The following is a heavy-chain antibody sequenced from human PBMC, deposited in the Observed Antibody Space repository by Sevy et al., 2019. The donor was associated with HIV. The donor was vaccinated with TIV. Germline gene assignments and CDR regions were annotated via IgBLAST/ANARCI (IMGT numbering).Heavy chain of an antibody. CDR1: GFSFSNAW. D-gene: IGHD2-8*01. J-gene: IGHJ3*02. Sequence: GGSLRLSCAASGFSFSNAWMSWVRQAPGKGLEWVGRIKSKTDGGTTDSAAPVKGRFTISRDDSKNTLYLQMNSLKTEDTAVYYCTAVKMGDAITRYAFDIWGQGTMVTVSS. CDR2: IKSKTDGGTT. V-gene: IGHV3-15*01. CDR3: TAVKMGDAITRYAFDI.